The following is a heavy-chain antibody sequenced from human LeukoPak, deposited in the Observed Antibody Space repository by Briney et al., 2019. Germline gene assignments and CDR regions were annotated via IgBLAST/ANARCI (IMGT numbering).Heavy chain of an antibody. D-gene: IGHD4-23*01. CDR1: GFTLSSYW. CDR3: ARGRPHGNDY. V-gene: IGHV3-74*01. CDR2: IASDGSST. Sequence: GGSLRLSCAASGFTLSSYWMNWVRQAPGKGLVWVSRIASDGSSTTYADSVKGRFSISRDNAKNTLYLQMNSLRVEDTAVYYCARGRPHGNDYWGQGTLVTVSS. J-gene: IGHJ4*02.